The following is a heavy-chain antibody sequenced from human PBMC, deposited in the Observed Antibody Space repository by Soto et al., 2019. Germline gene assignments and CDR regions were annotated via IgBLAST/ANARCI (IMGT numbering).Heavy chain of an antibody. CDR1: GYTFTSYD. CDR3: ARGPPREGGVVIMPTPWLDP. Sequence: SLQASCTASGYTFTSYDINWVRQATGQGLEWMGWMNPNSGNKGYAQKFQGRVTMTRNTSISTAYMELSSLRSEDTAVYYCARGPPREGGVVIMPTPWLDPWGKGTLVTVYS. CDR2: MNPNSGNK. V-gene: IGHV1-8*01. J-gene: IGHJ5*02. D-gene: IGHD3-3*01.